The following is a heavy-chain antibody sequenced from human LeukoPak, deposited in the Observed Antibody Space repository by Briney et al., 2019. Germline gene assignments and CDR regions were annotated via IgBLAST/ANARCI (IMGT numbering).Heavy chain of an antibody. CDR3: ARAYFDRGYFDY. CDR2: ISGSGSTI. V-gene: IGHV3-48*03. D-gene: IGHD3-10*02. J-gene: IGHJ4*02. Sequence: GGSLRLSCAASGFTFSSYEMNWVRQAPGKGLEWVSYISGSGSTIYYADSVKGRFTISRDNAKNSLYLKMNSLRAEDTAVYYCARAYFDRGYFDYWGQGTLVTVSS. CDR1: GFTFSSYE.